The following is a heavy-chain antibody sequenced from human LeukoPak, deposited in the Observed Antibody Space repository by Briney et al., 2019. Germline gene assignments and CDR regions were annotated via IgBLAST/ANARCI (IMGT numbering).Heavy chain of an antibody. CDR2: INHSGST. J-gene: IGHJ4*02. Sequence: SETLSLTCTVSGGSISSYYWSWIRQPPGKGLEWIGEINHSGSTNYNPSLKSRVTISVDTSKNQFSLKLSSVTAADTAVYYCATSAVQLERGFDYWGQGTLVTVSS. V-gene: IGHV4-34*01. CDR1: GGSISSYY. D-gene: IGHD1-1*01. CDR3: ATSAVQLERGFDY.